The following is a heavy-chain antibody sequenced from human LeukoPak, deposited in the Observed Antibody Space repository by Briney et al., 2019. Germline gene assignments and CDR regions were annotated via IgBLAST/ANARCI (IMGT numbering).Heavy chain of an antibody. Sequence: GGSLSLSCAVSGFSVITPYMTWVRQAPGKGLEWVSLIRGDTFKSYSDSVKGRFSISSDDYRNTLYLHMSRLRAEDTAVYYCVRDKGVGPAERFYYWGQGSIVTFSS. J-gene: IGHJ1*01. CDR1: GFSVITPY. CDR2: IRGDTFK. D-gene: IGHD3-3*01. V-gene: IGHV3-53*01. CDR3: VRDKGVGPAERFYY.